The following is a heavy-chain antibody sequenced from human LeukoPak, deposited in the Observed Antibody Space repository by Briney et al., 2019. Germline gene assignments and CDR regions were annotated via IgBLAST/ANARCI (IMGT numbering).Heavy chain of an antibody. Sequence: GASVKVSCKTSGYTFTGYYMHWVRQAPGQGLEWMGWINPNSGGTNYAQKFQGRVTMTRDTSISTAYMELSRLRSDDTAVYYCARERTHCSSTSCSDAFDIWGQGTMVTVSS. CDR1: GYTFTGYY. J-gene: IGHJ3*02. V-gene: IGHV1-2*02. CDR3: ARERTHCSSTSCSDAFDI. D-gene: IGHD2-2*01. CDR2: INPNSGGT.